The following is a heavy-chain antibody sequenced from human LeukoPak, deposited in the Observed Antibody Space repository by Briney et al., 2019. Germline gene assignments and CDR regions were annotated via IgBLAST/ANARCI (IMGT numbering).Heavy chain of an antibody. CDR1: GGSISSYY. CDR2: IYYSGST. D-gene: IGHD6-13*01. CDR3: ARGPLRNAASYYYYGMDV. Sequence: PSETLSLTCTVSGGSISSYYWSWIRQPPGKGLEWIGYIYYSGSTNYNPSLKSRVTISVDTSKNQFSLKLSSVTAADTAVYYCARGPLRNAASYYYYGMDVWGQGTTVTVSS. J-gene: IGHJ6*02. V-gene: IGHV4-59*01.